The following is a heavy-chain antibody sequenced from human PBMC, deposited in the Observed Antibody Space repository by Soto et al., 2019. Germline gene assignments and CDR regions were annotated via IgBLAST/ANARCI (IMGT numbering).Heavy chain of an antibody. CDR2: IYYSGST. J-gene: IGHJ4*01. Sequence: QVQLQESGPGLVKPSQTLSLTCTVSGGSISSGGYYWSWIRQHPGKGQEWIGYIYYSGSTYYNPSLKARGTIPVATSKKKFYLKLRSVTAADTAGYYCAWRATWTTRFDYWGHGTLGTFSS. D-gene: IGHD4-17*01. CDR1: GGSISSGGYY. CDR3: AWRATWTTRFDY. V-gene: IGHV4-31*03.